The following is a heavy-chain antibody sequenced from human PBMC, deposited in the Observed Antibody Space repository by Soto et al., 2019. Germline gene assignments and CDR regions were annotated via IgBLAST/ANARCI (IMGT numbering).Heavy chain of an antibody. CDR2: IYHRGST. J-gene: IGHJ5*02. CDR3: ARGPISGTTES. D-gene: IGHD1-7*01. CDR1: GGSISTGDYF. Sequence: HVQLQESGPGLVKPSQTLCLNCNVSGGSISTGDYFWNWIRQPPGKGLVWIGYIYHRGSTYYNPPLRSRVTVSIDTSKSQFSLKLASVTAADTAVYYCARGPISGTTESWGQGTLVTVS. V-gene: IGHV4-30-4*01.